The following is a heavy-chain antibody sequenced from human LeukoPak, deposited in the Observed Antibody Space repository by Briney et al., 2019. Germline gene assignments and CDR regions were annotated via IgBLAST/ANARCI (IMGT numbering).Heavy chain of an antibody. V-gene: IGHV4-59*12. CDR1: GGSISSYY. CDR3: ARVRYCTNGVCYPNYYYMDV. Sequence: PSETLSLTCTVSGGSISSYYWNWIRQPPGKGLEWIGYINYSGSTNYNPSLKSRVTISADTSKNQFSLKLSSVTAADTAVYYCARVRYCTNGVCYPNYYYMDVWGKGTTVTVSS. J-gene: IGHJ6*03. CDR2: INYSGST. D-gene: IGHD2-8*01.